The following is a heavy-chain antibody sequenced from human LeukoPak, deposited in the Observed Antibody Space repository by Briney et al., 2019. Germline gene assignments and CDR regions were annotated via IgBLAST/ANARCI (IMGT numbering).Heavy chain of an antibody. D-gene: IGHD6-13*01. J-gene: IGHJ4*02. V-gene: IGHV3-23*01. Sequence: GGSLRLPCAASGFTFYNFAMSWVRRSPGQGLEWLSSISGTGNTSYFADSVKGRFSISRDNSKNTLYLQMNTLRAEDTAVYYCAKGVGSSWRFDSWGQGTLVTVAS. CDR1: GFTFYNFA. CDR3: AKGVGSSWRFDS. CDR2: ISGTGNTS.